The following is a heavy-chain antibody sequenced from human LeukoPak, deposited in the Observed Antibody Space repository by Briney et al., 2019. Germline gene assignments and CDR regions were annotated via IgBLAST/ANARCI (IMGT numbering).Heavy chain of an antibody. Sequence: PGGSLRLSCAASGFIFSDYGMHWVRQAPGKGLEWVAVISYDGNNKYYADPVKGRFTISRDNSKNTLSLQMNSLRAEDTAVYYCAKDSGYCSGGNCPYFYYHMDVWGQGTTVTVSS. CDR3: AKDSGYCSGGNCPYFYYHMDV. J-gene: IGHJ6*02. CDR1: GFIFSDYG. D-gene: IGHD2-15*01. V-gene: IGHV3-30*18. CDR2: ISYDGNNK.